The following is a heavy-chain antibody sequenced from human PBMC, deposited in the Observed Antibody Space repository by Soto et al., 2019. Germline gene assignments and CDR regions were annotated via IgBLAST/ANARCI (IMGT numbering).Heavy chain of an antibody. CDR2: ISGSGDST. CDR1: GFTFSNYA. CDR3: AKDPQQLVRFLGWFDP. D-gene: IGHD6-13*01. Sequence: GGSLRLSCAASGFTFSNYAMSWVRQAPGKGLEWVSAISGSGDSTYYADTVKGRFTISRDNSKNTLYLQMKSLRAEDTALYYCAKDPQQLVRFLGWFDPWGQGTLVTVSS. J-gene: IGHJ5*02. V-gene: IGHV3-23*01.